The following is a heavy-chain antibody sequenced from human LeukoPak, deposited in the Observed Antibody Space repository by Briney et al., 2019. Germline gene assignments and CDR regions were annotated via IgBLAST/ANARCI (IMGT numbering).Heavy chain of an antibody. Sequence: GGSLRLSCAASGFTFSSYWMHWVRQAPGKGLVWVSRINGDGSSTAYADSVKGRFTISRDNAKNTLYLQMNSLTAEDTAVYYCAELGITMIGGVWGKGTTVTISS. D-gene: IGHD3-10*02. CDR1: GFTFSSYW. CDR3: AELGITMIGGV. J-gene: IGHJ6*04. CDR2: INGDGSST. V-gene: IGHV3-74*01.